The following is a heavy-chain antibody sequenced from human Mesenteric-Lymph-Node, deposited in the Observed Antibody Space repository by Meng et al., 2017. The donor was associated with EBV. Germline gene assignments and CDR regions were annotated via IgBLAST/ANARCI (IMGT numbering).Heavy chain of an antibody. CDR2: ISYSGRAI. CDR1: GFIFGDYY. D-gene: IGHD4-17*01. V-gene: IGHV3-11*01. J-gene: IGHJ4*02. Sequence: VPLVGFGGGLVQPGGSLRLSCVASGFIFGDYYRSWIRPAPGRGLEWVSSISYSGRAIYHADSVKGRFSISRDDAKNSVYLQMNSLRVEDTAVYYCARDRYGDYGDYWGQGTLVTVSS. CDR3: ARDRYGDYGDY.